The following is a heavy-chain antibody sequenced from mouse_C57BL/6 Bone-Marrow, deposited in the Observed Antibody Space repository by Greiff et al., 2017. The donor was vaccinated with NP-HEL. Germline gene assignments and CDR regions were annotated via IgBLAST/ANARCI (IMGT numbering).Heavy chain of an antibody. J-gene: IGHJ3*01. V-gene: IGHV1-5*01. D-gene: IGHD2-4*01. CDR2: IHLGNSDT. Sequence: VQLQQSGTVLVRPGASLKLSCTSSGFTFTSYGMHWVKQRPGQGLDWVGAIHLGNSDTSYNQTFKGKAKLTAVTSASTVYMKLSSLTNEDSAVYYCTRDDSGDAFAYWGQGTLVTVSA. CDR1: GFTFTSYG. CDR3: TRDDSGDAFAY.